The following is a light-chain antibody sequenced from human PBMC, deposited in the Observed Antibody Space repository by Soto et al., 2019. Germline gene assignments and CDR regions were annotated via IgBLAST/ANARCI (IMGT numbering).Light chain of an antibody. Sequence: EMVMTQSPATLSVSPGERVTLSCRASESVHRNLAWYQQKPGQGPSLLIYYASTRATGVPDRFTGSGSGTEFTMTISSQQSEDTRVYHCLHYSNFPPTFGPGTKVEIQ. CDR2: YAS. CDR1: ESVHRN. J-gene: IGKJ3*01. V-gene: IGKV3-15*01. CDR3: LHYSNFPPT.